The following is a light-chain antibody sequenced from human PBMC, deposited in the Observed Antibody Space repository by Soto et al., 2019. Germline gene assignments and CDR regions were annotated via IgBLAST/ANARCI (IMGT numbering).Light chain of an antibody. Sequence: DIQMTQSPSTLSASVGDRVTITCRASQSISSWLAWYQQKPGKAPKVLIWNASSLQRGVPSRFSGSGSETEFTLTTSSLLPDDFATYYCQQYNRFSTWTFGQGTKVDIK. J-gene: IGKJ1*01. CDR1: QSISSW. CDR3: QQYNRFSTWT. V-gene: IGKV1-5*01. CDR2: NAS.